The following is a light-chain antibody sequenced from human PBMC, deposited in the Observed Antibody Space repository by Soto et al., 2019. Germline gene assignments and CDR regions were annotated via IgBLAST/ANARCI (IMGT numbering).Light chain of an antibody. V-gene: IGKV3D-15*01. J-gene: IGKJ5*01. CDR2: GAS. Sequence: EIVLTQSPDTLSLSPGERATLSCRASQSVSNNYLAWYQQKLGQAPRLLIYGASTRATGIPARFSGSGSGTEFILTISSLQSEDFAVYYCQQYNNWPPLTFGQGTRLEIK. CDR1: QSVSNN. CDR3: QQYNNWPPLT.